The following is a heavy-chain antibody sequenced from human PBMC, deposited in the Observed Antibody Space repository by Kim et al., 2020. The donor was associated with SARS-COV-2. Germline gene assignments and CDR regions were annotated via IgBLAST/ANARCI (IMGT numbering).Heavy chain of an antibody. V-gene: IGHV3-30*03. D-gene: IGHD2-2*02. CDR2: ISYDGSNK. J-gene: IGHJ4*02. CDR1: GFTFSSYG. Sequence: GGSLRLSCAASGFTFSSYGMHWVRQAPGKGLEWVAVISYDGSNKYYADSMKGRFTISRDNSKNTLYLQMNSLRAEDTAVYYCVGLVPAAIDDYWGQGTLVTVSS. CDR3: VGLVPAAIDDY.